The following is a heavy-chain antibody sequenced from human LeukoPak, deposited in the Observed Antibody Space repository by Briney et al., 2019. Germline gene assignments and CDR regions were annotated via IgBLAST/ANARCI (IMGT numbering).Heavy chain of an antibody. CDR1: GGSISSYY. CDR2: IYYSGST. D-gene: IGHD3-3*01. CDR3: ARTQRPFYDFWSGYHDY. V-gene: IGHV4-59*01. Sequence: SETLSLTCTVSGGSISSYYWSWIRQPPGKGLEWIGYIYYSGSTNYNPSLKSRVTISVDTSKNQFSLKLSSVTAADTAVYYCARTQRPFYDFWSGYHDYWGQGTLVTVSS. J-gene: IGHJ4*02.